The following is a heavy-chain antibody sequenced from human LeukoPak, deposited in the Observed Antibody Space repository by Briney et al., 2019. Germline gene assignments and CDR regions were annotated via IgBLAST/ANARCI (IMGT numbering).Heavy chain of an antibody. CDR3: ARDREFYYGSGSYEDY. V-gene: IGHV3-30-3*01. CDR2: ISYDGSNK. CDR1: GFTFSSYA. D-gene: IGHD3-10*01. J-gene: IGHJ4*02. Sequence: GGSLRLSCAASGFTFSSYAMHWVRQAPGKGLEWVAVISYDGSNKYYADSVKGRFTISRDNSKNTLYLQMNSLRAEDTAVYYCARDREFYYGSGSYEDYWGQGTLVTVSS.